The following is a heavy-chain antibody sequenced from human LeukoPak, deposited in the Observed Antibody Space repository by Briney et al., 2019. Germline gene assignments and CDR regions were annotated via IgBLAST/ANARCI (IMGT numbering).Heavy chain of an antibody. CDR2: FDPEDGET. V-gene: IGHV1-24*01. CDR3: ATAPPDYGDYGGAFDI. D-gene: IGHD4-17*01. CDR1: GYTLTELS. J-gene: IGHJ3*02. Sequence: ASVKVSCKVSGYTLTELSMHWVRQAPGKGLEWMGGFDPEDGETIYAQKFRGRVTMTEDTSTDTAYMELSSLRSEDTAVYYCATAPPDYGDYGGAFDIWGQGTMVTVSS.